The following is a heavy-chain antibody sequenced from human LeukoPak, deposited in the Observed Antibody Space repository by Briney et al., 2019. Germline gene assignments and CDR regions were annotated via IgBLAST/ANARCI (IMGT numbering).Heavy chain of an antibody. D-gene: IGHD1-26*01. CDR3: AKGYRGNYDY. CDR1: GFTFSSYA. Sequence: PGGSLRLSCAASGFTFSSYAMTWVRQAPGKGLEWVSAISDRDGSTYYADSVKGRFTISRDNSKNTLYLQMNSLRAEDTAVYYCAKGYRGNYDYWGQGTLLTVSS. J-gene: IGHJ4*02. V-gene: IGHV3-23*01. CDR2: ISDRDGST.